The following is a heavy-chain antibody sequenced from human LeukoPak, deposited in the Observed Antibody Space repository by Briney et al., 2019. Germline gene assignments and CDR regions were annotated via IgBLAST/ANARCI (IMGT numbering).Heavy chain of an antibody. D-gene: IGHD6-6*01. J-gene: IGHJ4*02. Sequence: PGRSLRLSRTASGFTFGDHAVSWFRQALGKGLDWIAFIRSKTYGETTEYAASVKGRFTTSRDDSKSIAYLQMNSLKTEDTAVYYCQKYSSSPFDLWGQGTLVTVSS. CDR3: QKYSSSPFDL. V-gene: IGHV3-49*03. CDR1: GFTFGDHA. CDR2: IRSKTYGETT.